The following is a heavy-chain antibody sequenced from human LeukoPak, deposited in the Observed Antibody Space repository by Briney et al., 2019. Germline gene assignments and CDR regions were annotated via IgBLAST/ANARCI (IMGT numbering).Heavy chain of an antibody. J-gene: IGHJ6*03. CDR3: VVAATPRDYYYYMDV. Sequence: SETLSLTCAVYGGSFSGYYWSWIRQPPGKGLEWIGEINRSGSTNYNPSLKSRVTISVDTSKNQFSLKLSSVTAADTAVYYCVVAATPRDYYYYMDVWGKGTTVTVSS. CDR1: GGSFSGYY. V-gene: IGHV4-34*01. D-gene: IGHD2-15*01. CDR2: INRSGST.